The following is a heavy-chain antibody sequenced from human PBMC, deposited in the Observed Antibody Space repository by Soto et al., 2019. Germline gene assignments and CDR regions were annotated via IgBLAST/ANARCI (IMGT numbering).Heavy chain of an antibody. CDR1: GGTFSSYA. CDR3: AREDEARGSYFLSEYYYYGMDV. Sequence: ASVKVSCKASGGTFSSYAISWVRQAPGQGLEWMGGIIPIFGTANYAQKFQGRVTITADESTSTAYMELSSLRSEDTAVYYCAREDEARGSYFLSEYYYYGMDVWGQGTTVTV. J-gene: IGHJ6*02. V-gene: IGHV1-69*13. CDR2: IIPIFGTA. D-gene: IGHD1-26*01.